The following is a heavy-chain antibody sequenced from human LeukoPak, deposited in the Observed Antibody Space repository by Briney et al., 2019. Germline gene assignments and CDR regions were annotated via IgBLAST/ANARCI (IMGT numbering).Heavy chain of an antibody. D-gene: IGHD4-17*01. V-gene: IGHV1-69*13. CDR2: ITPVFGTA. CDR3: ARDGGLNDYGDYTPPFYAMDV. J-gene: IGHJ6*02. Sequence: SVKVSCEASGGTFSTHTITWVRQAPGQGLEWLGGITPVFGTARYAQKIQGRITITADESTSTACMDLSTLPSEDTALYYCARDGGLNDYGDYTPPFYAMDVWGQGTTVTVSS. CDR1: GGTFSTHT.